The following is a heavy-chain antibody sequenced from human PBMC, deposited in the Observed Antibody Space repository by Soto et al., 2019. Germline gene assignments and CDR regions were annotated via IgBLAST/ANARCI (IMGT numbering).Heavy chain of an antibody. CDR2: IYSGGST. D-gene: IGHD6-25*01. CDR3: ARDIAALRGRSDAFDI. V-gene: IGHV3-66*01. J-gene: IGHJ3*02. Sequence: PGGSLRLSCAASGFTVSSNYMSWVRQAPGKGLEWVSLIYSGGSTYYADSVKGRFTISRDNSKNTLYLQMNSLRAEDTAVYYCARDIAALRGRSDAFDIWGQRTMVTV. CDR1: GFTVSSNY.